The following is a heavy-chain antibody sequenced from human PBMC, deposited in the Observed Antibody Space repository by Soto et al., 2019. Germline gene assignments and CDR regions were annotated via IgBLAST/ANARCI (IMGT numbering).Heavy chain of an antibody. J-gene: IGHJ5*02. CDR3: ARASGSSYWFDP. Sequence: ASVKVSCKASGNTVPNYAIHWVRQAPGQRLEWMGWINGYNGNTYYSEQFQGRVTMTRDTSASTAYMELRSLRSDDTAVYYCARASGSSYWFDPWGQGTLVTVSS. V-gene: IGHV1-3*01. CDR1: GNTVPNYA. CDR2: INGYNGNT. D-gene: IGHD1-26*01.